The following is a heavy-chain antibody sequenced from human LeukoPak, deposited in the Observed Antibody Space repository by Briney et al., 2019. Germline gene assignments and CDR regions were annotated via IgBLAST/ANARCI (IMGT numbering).Heavy chain of an antibody. CDR3: VSGSPRGYTSSWYCFDY. CDR1: GFTFSSYA. V-gene: IGHV3-48*02. Sequence: GGSLRLSCAASGFTFSSYAMSWVRQSPGKGLEWVSYISGRSDTLYYADSVEGRFTISRDNAKNSLYLQMNSLTDEDTAVYYCVSGSPRGYTSSWYCFDYWDQGTLVTVSS. J-gene: IGHJ4*02. CDR2: ISGRSDTL. D-gene: IGHD6-13*01.